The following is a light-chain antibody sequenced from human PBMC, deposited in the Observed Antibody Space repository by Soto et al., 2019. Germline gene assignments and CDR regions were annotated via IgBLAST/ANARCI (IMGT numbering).Light chain of an antibody. V-gene: IGKV3D-15*01. J-gene: IGKJ1*01. CDR3: QQYNNWPPWT. CDR2: GAS. Sequence: IVMTRSPATLSVSPGESASLSCSAGQSVSSNLAGYQQTPCQATRLLIYGASPRATGIPPRFSGSGSGTEFTLTSSSLHSEDCAVYYRQQYNNWPPWTFGQGTKVQI. CDR1: QSVSSN.